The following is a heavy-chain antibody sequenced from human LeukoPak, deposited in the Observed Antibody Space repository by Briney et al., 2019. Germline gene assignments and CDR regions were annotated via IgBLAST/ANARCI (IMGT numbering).Heavy chain of an antibody. CDR1: GDSVSSNSAT. Sequence: SQTLSLTCAISGDSVSSNSATWNWIRQSPSRGLEWLGRTYYRSQWYNDYAVSVKSRITINPDTSKNQFSLQLNSVTPEDTAVYYCARVGGSGWYASDYWGQGTLVIVSS. CDR2: TYYRSQWYN. CDR3: ARVGGSGWYASDY. J-gene: IGHJ4*02. D-gene: IGHD6-19*01. V-gene: IGHV6-1*01.